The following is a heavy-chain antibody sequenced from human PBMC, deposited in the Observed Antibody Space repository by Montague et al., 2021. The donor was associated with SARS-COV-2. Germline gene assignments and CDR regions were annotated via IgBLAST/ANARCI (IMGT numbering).Heavy chain of an antibody. D-gene: IGHD6-13*01. Sequence: PALVKPTQTLTLTCTFSGFSLTTSRVGVGWIRQPPGKPLEWLALIYWDDDKRYSPSLKSRLTISKDTSKNQVVLTMTNMDPVDTATYYCVRILVAAAGSPFDPWGQGTLVTVSS. CDR2: IYWDDDK. CDR1: GFSLTTSRVG. J-gene: IGHJ5*02. V-gene: IGHV2-5*02. CDR3: VRILVAAAGSPFDP.